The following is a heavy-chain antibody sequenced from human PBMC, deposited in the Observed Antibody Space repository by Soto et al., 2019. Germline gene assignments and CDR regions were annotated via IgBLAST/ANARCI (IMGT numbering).Heavy chain of an antibody. CDR2: ISGMGTDL. CDR3: ARLATSDY. V-gene: IGHV3-21*01. D-gene: IGHD3-3*02. CDR1: GFAFSSYT. Sequence: GGSLRLSCAASGFAFSSYTMNWVRQAPGKGLAWVSSISGMGTDLYYADSLKGRFTISRDNAKNSVFLQMNNLRAEDTAIYYCARLATSDYWGQGTLVTVSS. J-gene: IGHJ4*02.